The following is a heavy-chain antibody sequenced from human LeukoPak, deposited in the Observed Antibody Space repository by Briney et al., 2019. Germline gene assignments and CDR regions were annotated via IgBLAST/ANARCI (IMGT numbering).Heavy chain of an antibody. J-gene: IGHJ5*02. V-gene: IGHV3-23*01. D-gene: IGHD2-21*02. CDR1: GFTFNTYA. CDR2: ITVSGGGT. Sequence: PGGSLRLSCAASGFTFNTYAMNWVRQAPGKGLEWVSGITVSGGGTYYADFVKGRFTTTGDNSKNTLPLQMTSLGVEDTAKYCVTWGDGHWSDPRGQGTLVTVSS. CDR3: TWGDGHWSDP.